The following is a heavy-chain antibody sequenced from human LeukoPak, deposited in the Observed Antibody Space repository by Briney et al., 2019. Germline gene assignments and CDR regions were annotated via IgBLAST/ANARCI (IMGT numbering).Heavy chain of an antibody. CDR3: TWMATIFTADY. Sequence: GGSLRLSCVLSGLTFGDAWMSWVRQAPGKGLEWVGRIRNDRITDYAAPVQGRFSISRDNSKNTFYLQMNSLRTEDTGMYFCTWMATIFTADYWGQGTLVTVSS. D-gene: IGHD5-12*01. CDR2: IRNDRIT. CDR1: GLTFGDAW. J-gene: IGHJ4*02. V-gene: IGHV3-15*01.